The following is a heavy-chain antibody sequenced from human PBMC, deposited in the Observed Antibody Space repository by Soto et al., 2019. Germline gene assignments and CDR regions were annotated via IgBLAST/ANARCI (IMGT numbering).Heavy chain of an antibody. CDR2: ISYDGSNK. CDR3: AKDPKQLGYYYYYMDV. J-gene: IGHJ6*03. Sequence: GGSLRLSCAASGFTFSSYGMHWVRQAPGKGLEWVAVISYDGSNKYYADSVKGRFTISRDNSKNTLYLQMNSLRAEDTAVYYCAKDPKQLGYYYYYMDVWGKGTTVTVSS. CDR1: GFTFSSYG. V-gene: IGHV3-30*18. D-gene: IGHD6-6*01.